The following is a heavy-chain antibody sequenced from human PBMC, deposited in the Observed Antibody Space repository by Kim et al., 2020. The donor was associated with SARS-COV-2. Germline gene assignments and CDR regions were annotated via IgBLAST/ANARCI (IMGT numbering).Heavy chain of an antibody. D-gene: IGHD3-9*01. V-gene: IGHV3-21*01. CDR1: GFTFSSYS. J-gene: IGHJ6*02. CDR2: ISSSSSYI. Sequence: GGSLRLSCAASGFTFSSYSMNWVRQAPGKGLEWVSSISSSSSYIYYADSVKGRFTISRDNAKNSLYLQMNSLRAEDTAVYYCASSSDWLLEDYYYYGMDVWGQGTTVTVSS. CDR3: ASSSDWLLEDYYYYGMDV.